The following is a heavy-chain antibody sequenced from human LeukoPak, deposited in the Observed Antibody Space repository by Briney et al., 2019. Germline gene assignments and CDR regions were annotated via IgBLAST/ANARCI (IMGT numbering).Heavy chain of an antibody. CDR1: GYTFTSYG. CDR2: ISAYNGNT. Sequence: RASVKVSCKASGYTFTSYGISWVRQAPGQGLEWMGWISAYNGNTNYAQKLQGGVTMTTDTSTSTAYMELRSLRSDDTAVYYCARDIIVEMATIYYMDVWGKGTTVTISS. CDR3: ARDIIVEMATIYYMDV. V-gene: IGHV1-18*01. J-gene: IGHJ6*03. D-gene: IGHD5-24*01.